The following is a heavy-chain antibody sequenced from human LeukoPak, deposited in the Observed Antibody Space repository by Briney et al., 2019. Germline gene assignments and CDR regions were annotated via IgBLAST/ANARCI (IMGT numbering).Heavy chain of an antibody. J-gene: IGHJ4*02. CDR2: IIPIFGTA. CDR1: GGTFSSYA. Sequence: ASVKVSCKASGGTFSSYAISWVRQAPGQGLEWMGGIIPIFGTANYAQKFQGRVTITADESTSTAYIELSSLRSEDTAVYYCARAGYYYDSSGREGYFDYWGQGTLVTVSS. D-gene: IGHD3-22*01. V-gene: IGHV1-69*13. CDR3: ARAGYYYDSSGREGYFDY.